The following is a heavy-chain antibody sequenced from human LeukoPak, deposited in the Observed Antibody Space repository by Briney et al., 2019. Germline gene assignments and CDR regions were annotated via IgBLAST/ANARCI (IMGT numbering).Heavy chain of an antibody. V-gene: IGHV4-59*01. D-gene: IGHD1-1*01. CDR3: ARGRKVLTYYYYYYMDV. CDR2: IYYSGST. J-gene: IGHJ6*03. CDR1: GGSISSYY. Sequence: SETLSLTCTVSGGSISSYYWSWIRQPPGKGLEWIGYIYYSGSTNYNPSLKSRVTISVDTSKNQFSLKLSSVTAADTAVYYCARGRKVLTYYYYYYMDVWGKGTTVTVSS.